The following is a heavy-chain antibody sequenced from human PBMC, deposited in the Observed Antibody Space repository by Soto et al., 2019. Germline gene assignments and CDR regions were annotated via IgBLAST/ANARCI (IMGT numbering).Heavy chain of an antibody. D-gene: IGHD3-16*01. V-gene: IGHV3-7*05. J-gene: IGHJ3*02. Sequence: DVQLTESGGGLVQPGGSLRLSCGASGFSFGSDWMAWVRQAPGKGLEWVANIRKDGSQEHYACSVRGRFSVSRDNAKDSLYLQMNSLRLEDTAVYYCPRDANYRDDSVYYDVFDIWGQGTMVTVSS. CDR2: IRKDGSQE. CDR1: GFSFGSDW. CDR3: PRDANYRDDSVYYDVFDI.